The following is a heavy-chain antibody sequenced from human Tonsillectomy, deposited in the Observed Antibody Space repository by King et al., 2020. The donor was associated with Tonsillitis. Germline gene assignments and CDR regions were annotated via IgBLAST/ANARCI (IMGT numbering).Heavy chain of an antibody. Sequence: VQLVESGAEVKKPGESLRISCKGSGYSFTRKWISWVRQMPGKGLEWMGAIDPSDSYARYSPSFQGHVTLSTDKSISTAYLHWSSLKASDTAMYYCARLGYGSGGSCSNLDSWGQGTLVTVSS. CDR3: ARLGYGSGGSCSNLDS. D-gene: IGHD2-15*01. V-gene: IGHV5-10-1*03. CDR2: IDPSDSYA. J-gene: IGHJ4*02. CDR1: GYSFTRKW.